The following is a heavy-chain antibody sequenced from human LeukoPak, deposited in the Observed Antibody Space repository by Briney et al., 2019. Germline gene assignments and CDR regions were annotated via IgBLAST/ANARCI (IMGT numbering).Heavy chain of an antibody. J-gene: IGHJ6*03. Sequence: GGSLRLSCAASGFTFSSYAMSWVRQAPGKGLEWVSAISGSGGSTYYADSVKGRFTISRDNSKNTLYLQMNSLRAEDTAVYYCAKAKSSSRDYYYMDVWGKGSTVTVSS. D-gene: IGHD6-6*01. V-gene: IGHV3-23*01. CDR2: ISGSGGST. CDR3: AKAKSSSRDYYYMDV. CDR1: GFTFSSYA.